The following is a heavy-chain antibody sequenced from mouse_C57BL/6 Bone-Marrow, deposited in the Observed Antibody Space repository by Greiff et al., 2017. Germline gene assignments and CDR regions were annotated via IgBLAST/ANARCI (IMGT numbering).Heavy chain of an antibody. CDR2: INPSSGYT. V-gene: IGHV1-7*01. D-gene: IGHD1-1*01. J-gene: IGHJ3*01. Sequence: VQGVESGAELAKPGASVKLSCKASGYTFTSYWMHWVKQRPGQGLEWIGYINPSSGYTKYNQTFKDKATLTADKSSSTAYMQLSSLTYEDSAVYYCARDGSSYGFAYWGQGTLVTVSA. CDR1: GYTFTSYW. CDR3: ARDGSSYGFAY.